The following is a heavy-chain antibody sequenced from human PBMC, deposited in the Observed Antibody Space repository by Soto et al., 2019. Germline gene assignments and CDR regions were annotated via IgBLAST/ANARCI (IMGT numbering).Heavy chain of an antibody. J-gene: IGHJ4*02. CDR2: IDYSASR. CDR3: GRGRGYGAGSGYDY. D-gene: IGHD3-10*01. Sequence: QVQLQESGPGLVRPSETLSLICTVSGGSFSRRDYYWSWIRQHPGKGLEWIGHIDYSASRYSNPSRKRRVTVSVDRSKNEYSLKLSSVTAAVTAFYCWGRGRGYGAGSGYDYWGQGTMVTVSS. CDR1: GGSFSRRDYY. V-gene: IGHV4-31*03.